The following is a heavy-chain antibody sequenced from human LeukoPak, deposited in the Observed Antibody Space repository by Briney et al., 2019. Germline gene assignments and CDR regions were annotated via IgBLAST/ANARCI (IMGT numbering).Heavy chain of an antibody. CDR2: INPNSGGT. CDR1: GYTFTGYY. CDR3: ARERWLQLPAFDI. Sequence: GSVKVSCKASGYTFTGYYMHWVRQAPGQGLEWMGWINPNSGGTNYAQKFQGRVTMTRDTSISTAYTELSRLRSDDTAVYYCARERWLQLPAFDIWGQGTMVTVSS. V-gene: IGHV1-2*02. J-gene: IGHJ3*02. D-gene: IGHD5-24*01.